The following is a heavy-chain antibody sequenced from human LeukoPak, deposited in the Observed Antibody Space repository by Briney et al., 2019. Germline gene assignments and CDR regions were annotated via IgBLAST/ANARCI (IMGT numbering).Heavy chain of an antibody. D-gene: IGHD3-3*02. J-gene: IGHJ4*02. CDR2: ISGSGGST. Sequence: GGSLRLSCAASGFTFSSYAMSWVRQAPGKGLEWVSAISGSGGSTCYADSVKGRFTISRDNSKNTLYLQMNSLRAEDTAVYYCAKDRAPFLDWPLYYFDYWGQGTLVTVSS. CDR1: GFTFSSYA. CDR3: AKDRAPFLDWPLYYFDY. V-gene: IGHV3-23*01.